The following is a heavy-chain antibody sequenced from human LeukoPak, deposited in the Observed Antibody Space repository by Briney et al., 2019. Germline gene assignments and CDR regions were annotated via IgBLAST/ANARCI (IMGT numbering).Heavy chain of an antibody. CDR3: ASYRYGSSFAFDI. CDR1: GFTVSTNY. Sequence: GGSLRLSCGASGFTVSTNYMSWVCQAPGKGLEWVSIIYSGGCTYYADSVKGRFTISRDNSKNTLYLQMNSLRAEDTAVYYCASYRYGSSFAFDIWGQGTMVTVSS. J-gene: IGHJ3*02. V-gene: IGHV3-66*01. CDR2: IYSGGCT. D-gene: IGHD6-6*01.